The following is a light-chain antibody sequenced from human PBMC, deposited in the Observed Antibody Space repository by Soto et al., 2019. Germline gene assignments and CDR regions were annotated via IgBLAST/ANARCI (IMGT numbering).Light chain of an antibody. CDR1: SSNIGTNT. J-gene: IGLJ3*02. V-gene: IGLV1-44*01. CDR3: SAWDGSLNVVL. CDR2: SSN. Sequence: QSVLTQPPSASGTPGQRVTISCSGSSSNIGTNTVNWYQQFQRSAPKLLMYSSNQRPSGVPDRFSGSKSGTSASLAISGLQSEDEADYYCSAWDGSLNVVLFGGGTKLTVL.